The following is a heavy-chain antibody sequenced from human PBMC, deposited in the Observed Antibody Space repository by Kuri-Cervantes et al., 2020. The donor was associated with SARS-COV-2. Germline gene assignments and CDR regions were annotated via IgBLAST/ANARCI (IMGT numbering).Heavy chain of an antibody. V-gene: IGHV3-48*03. CDR1: GFTFSSYE. CDR2: ISSSGSTI. CDR3: ARLSGYVWGSDDAFDI. D-gene: IGHD3-16*01. J-gene: IGHJ3*02. Sequence: GESLKISCAASGFTFSSYEMNWVRQAPGKGLEWVSYISSSGSTIYYADSVKGRFTISRHNSKNTLYLQMNSLRAEDTAVYYCARLSGYVWGSDDAFDIWGQGTMVTVSS.